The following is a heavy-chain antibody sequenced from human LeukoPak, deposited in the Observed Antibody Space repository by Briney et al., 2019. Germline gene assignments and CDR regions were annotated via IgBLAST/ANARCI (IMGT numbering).Heavy chain of an antibody. D-gene: IGHD3-10*01. V-gene: IGHV3-7*01. J-gene: IGHJ6*03. CDR3: ARVSSKATVRGLITKKNYFYYYMDV. Sequence: GGSLRLSCAASGFTFNNYWMSWVRQAPGKGLEWVANIKQDGSEKYYVDSVKGRFTISRDNAKNSLYLPMNSLRAEDTAVYYCARVSSKATVRGLITKKNYFYYYMDVWGKGTTVTVSS. CDR1: GFTFNNYW. CDR2: IKQDGSEK.